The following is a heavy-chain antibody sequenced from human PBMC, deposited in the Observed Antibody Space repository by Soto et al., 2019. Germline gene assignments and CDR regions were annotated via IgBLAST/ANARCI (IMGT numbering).Heavy chain of an antibody. V-gene: IGHV4-34*01. CDR3: ARKKFTALFDY. CDR1: GGSFSGYY. Sequence: SETLSLTCAVYGGSFSGYYWTWIRQPPGTGLEWIGEINHSGSTNYNPSLKSRVTISVDTSKNQFSLKLTSVTAADTAVYYCARKKFTALFDYGGREPLVTVPS. CDR2: INHSGST. J-gene: IGHJ4*02. D-gene: IGHD2-21*02.